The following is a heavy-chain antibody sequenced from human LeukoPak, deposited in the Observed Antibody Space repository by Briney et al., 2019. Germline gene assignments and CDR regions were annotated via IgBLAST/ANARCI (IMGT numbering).Heavy chain of an antibody. CDR1: GYTFTSYD. CDR3: ARVRAMITFGGVIDHFDY. D-gene: IGHD3-16*02. Sequence: ASVKVSCKASGYTFTSYDINWVRQATGQGLEWMGWMSPNSGNTGYAQKFQGRVTMTRNTSISTAYMELSSLRSEDTAVYYCARVRAMITFGGVIDHFDYWGQGTLVTVSS. V-gene: IGHV1-8*01. CDR2: MSPNSGNT. J-gene: IGHJ4*02.